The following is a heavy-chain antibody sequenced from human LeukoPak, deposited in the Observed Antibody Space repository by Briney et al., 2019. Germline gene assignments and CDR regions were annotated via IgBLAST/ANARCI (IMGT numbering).Heavy chain of an antibody. V-gene: IGHV4-59*01. J-gene: IGHJ4*02. CDR2: IFYDGST. CDR1: GGSINDY. D-gene: IGHD6-6*01. Sequence: SSETLSLTCTVSGGSINDYWSWIRQPPGKGLEWIGFIFYDGSTNYSPSLKSRVTISLDTSKNQFSLNLSSVTAADTAVYYCARGGASSRYFDCWGQGTLVTVSS. CDR3: ARGGASSRYFDC.